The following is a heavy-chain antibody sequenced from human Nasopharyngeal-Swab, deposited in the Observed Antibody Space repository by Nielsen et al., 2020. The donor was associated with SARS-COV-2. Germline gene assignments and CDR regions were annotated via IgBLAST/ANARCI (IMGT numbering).Heavy chain of an antibody. J-gene: IGHJ4*02. V-gene: IGHV4-39*01. CDR2: IYYSGST. Sequence: RQAPGKGLEWIGSIYYSGSTYYNPSLKSRVTISVDTSKNQFSLKLSYVTAADTAVYYCARVVAVAGTRRYFDYWGQGTLVTVSS. CDR3: ARVVAVAGTRRYFDY. D-gene: IGHD6-19*01.